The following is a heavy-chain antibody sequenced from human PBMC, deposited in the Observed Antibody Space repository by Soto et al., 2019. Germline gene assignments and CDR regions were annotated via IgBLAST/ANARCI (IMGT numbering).Heavy chain of an antibody. D-gene: IGHD5-12*01. V-gene: IGHV1-69*13. CDR2: IIPIFGTA. CDR3: ACSPSREMAKIPPLSVDY. Sequence: WASVKVSCEASGGTFSSYAISWVRQAPGQGLEWMGGIIPIFGTANYAQKFQGRVTITADESTSTAYMELSSLRSEDTAVYYCACSPSREMAKIPPLSVDYSGQGTLVSVSS. J-gene: IGHJ4*02. CDR1: GGTFSSYA.